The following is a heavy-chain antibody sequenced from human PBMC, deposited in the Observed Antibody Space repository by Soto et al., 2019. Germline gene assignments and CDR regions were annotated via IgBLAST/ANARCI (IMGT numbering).Heavy chain of an antibody. CDR3: ARAGGRNYYYGMDV. CDR2: ISAYNYNT. D-gene: IGHD2-8*02. J-gene: IGHJ6*02. Sequence: QVQLVQSGGEVKKPGASVKVSCKASGYTFSSYGISWVRQAPGQGLEWMGWISAYNYNTNYAQKLQGRVTMTTDTSTSTAYMELRSLRSDDTAVYYYARAGGRNYYYGMDVWGQGTTVTVSS. CDR1: GYTFSSYG. V-gene: IGHV1-18*01.